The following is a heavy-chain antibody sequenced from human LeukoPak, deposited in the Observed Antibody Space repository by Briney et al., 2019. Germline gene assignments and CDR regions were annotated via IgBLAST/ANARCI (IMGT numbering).Heavy chain of an antibody. V-gene: IGHV1-18*01. D-gene: IGHD2-21*02. Sequence: GASVKVSCKASGYTFSSYGISWLRQAPGQGLEWMGGIRVYNANTDQSKKLQGRVTMTTDTSTSTAYMELGSLRSDDTAVYYCARDPPAYCGGDCYSPYPGMDVWGQGTTVTVSS. CDR2: IRVYNANT. J-gene: IGHJ6*02. CDR3: ARDPPAYCGGDCYSPYPGMDV. CDR1: GYTFSSYG.